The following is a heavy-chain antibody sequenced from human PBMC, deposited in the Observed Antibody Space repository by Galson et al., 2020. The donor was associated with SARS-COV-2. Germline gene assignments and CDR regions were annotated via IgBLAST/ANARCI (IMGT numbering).Heavy chain of an antibody. CDR2: VSYDGKKE. V-gene: IGHV3-30*18. J-gene: IGHJ4*02. Sequence: GGSLRLSCAASGFRFSSYGMHWVRQAPGKGLEWVAVVSYDGKKEYYADSVKGRFTISRDNSKNTLYLQVDSLRAEDTAMYYCAKDIIYDYFWGTYRYTGYYFDYWGQGTLVTVSS. CDR3: AKDIIYDYFWGTYRYTGYYFDY. CDR1: GFRFSSYG. D-gene: IGHD3-16*02.